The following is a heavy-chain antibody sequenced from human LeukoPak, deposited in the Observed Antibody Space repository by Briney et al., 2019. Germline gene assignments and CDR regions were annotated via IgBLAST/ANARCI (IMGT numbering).Heavy chain of an antibody. CDR1: GGSISSNSYY. J-gene: IGHJ4*02. CDR3: ARETETFPIDY. D-gene: IGHD1-1*01. V-gene: IGHV4-39*02. CDR2: IYYSGST. Sequence: SETLSLTCAVSGGSISSNSYYWGWIRQPPGKGLEWIGSIYYSGSTYYNPSLKSRVTISVDTSKNQFSLKLSSVTAADTAVYYCARETETFPIDYWGQGTLVTVSS.